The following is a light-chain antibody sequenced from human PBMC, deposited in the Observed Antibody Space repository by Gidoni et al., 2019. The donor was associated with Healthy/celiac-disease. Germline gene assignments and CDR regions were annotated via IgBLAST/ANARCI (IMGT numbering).Light chain of an antibody. CDR2: GAS. CDR3: QQYGSSPLT. Sequence: DIVLTHSPGTLSLSPGERATLSCRASQSVSSSYLAWYQQKPGKAPRLLIYGASSRATGIPDRCSGSGSGIDFTRTISRLEPEDFAVYYCQQYGSSPLTFGGGTKVEIK. J-gene: IGKJ4*01. CDR1: QSVSSSY. V-gene: IGKV3-20*01.